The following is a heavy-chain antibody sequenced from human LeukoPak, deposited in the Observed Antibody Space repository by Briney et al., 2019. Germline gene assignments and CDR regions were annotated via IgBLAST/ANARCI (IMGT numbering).Heavy chain of an antibody. CDR3: ARVWGGSYFDY. CDR1: GGSISSGGYS. Sequence: SETLSLTCAVSGGSISSGGYSWSWIRQPPGKGLEWIGYIYHSGSTYYNPSLRSRVTKSVDRSKNQFSLKLSSVTAADTAVYYCARVWGGSYFDYWGQGTLVTVSS. V-gene: IGHV4-30-2*01. J-gene: IGHJ4*02. D-gene: IGHD1-26*01. CDR2: IYHSGST.